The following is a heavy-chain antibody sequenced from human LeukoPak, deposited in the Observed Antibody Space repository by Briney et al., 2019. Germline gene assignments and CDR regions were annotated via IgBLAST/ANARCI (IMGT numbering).Heavy chain of an antibody. D-gene: IGHD2-2*01. V-gene: IGHV3-23*01. Sequence: GGSLRLSCAASGFTFSSYSMNWVRQAPGKGLEWVSAISGSGGSTYYADSVKGRFTISRDNSKNTLYLQMNSLRAEDTAVYYCAKDPVVVPAAFFDFWGQGTLVTVSS. CDR3: AKDPVVVPAAFFDF. J-gene: IGHJ4*02. CDR2: ISGSGGST. CDR1: GFTFSSYS.